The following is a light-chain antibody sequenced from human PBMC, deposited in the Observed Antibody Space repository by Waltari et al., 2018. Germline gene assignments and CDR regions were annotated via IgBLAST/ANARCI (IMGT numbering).Light chain of an antibody. Sequence: EIVLPQSPATLSLSPGERATLSCRASQSVSSYLAWYQQKPGQAPRLLICDASNRATGIPARFRGSGSGTDFTLTISSLGPEDFAVYYCQQRSNWPPITFGQGTRLEIK. J-gene: IGKJ5*01. CDR2: DAS. CDR3: QQRSNWPPIT. V-gene: IGKV3-11*01. CDR1: QSVSSY.